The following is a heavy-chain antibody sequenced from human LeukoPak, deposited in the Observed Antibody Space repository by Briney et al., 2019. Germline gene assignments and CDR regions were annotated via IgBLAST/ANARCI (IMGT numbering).Heavy chain of an antibody. CDR1: GDPISNSDYY. V-gene: IGHV4-39*01. Sequence: PSETLSLTCTVSGDPISNSDYYWGWIRQPPGKGLEWIALINYSGRTFYNPSLRSRVTISVDMSKNQFSLNLNSVTAADTAAYYCARRRKDLNWFDPWGQGTLVTVSS. CDR2: INYSGRT. J-gene: IGHJ5*02. CDR3: ARRRKDLNWFDP.